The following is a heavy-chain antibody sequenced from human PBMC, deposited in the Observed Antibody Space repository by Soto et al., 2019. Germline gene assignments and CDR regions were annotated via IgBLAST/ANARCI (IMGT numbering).Heavy chain of an antibody. J-gene: IGHJ4*02. D-gene: IGHD6-13*01. CDR1: VFTFISYW. V-gene: IGHV3-7*03. CDR2: INQDGSEK. CDR3: ARGSGYGNSPFDY. Sequence: PGGSLRLSCAYSVFTFISYWMSWVRQAPGKGLEWVANINQDGSEKYYVDSVKGRFTISRDNAKNSLYLRMNSLRAEDTAIYYCARGSGYGNSPFDYWGQGTLVTVSS.